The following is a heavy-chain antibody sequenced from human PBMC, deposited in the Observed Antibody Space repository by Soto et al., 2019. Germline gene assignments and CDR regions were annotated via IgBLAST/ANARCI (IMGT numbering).Heavy chain of an antibody. D-gene: IGHD2-2*01. CDR2: ISYDGSNK. CDR3: AREQYCISTSCYSYYYYGMDV. Sequence: GSLRLSCAASGFTFSSYAMHWVRQAPGKGLEWVAVISYDGSNKYYADSVKGRFTISRDNSKNTLYLQMNSLRAEDTAVYYCAREQYCISTSCYSYYYYGMDVWGQGTTVTVSS. J-gene: IGHJ6*02. CDR1: GFTFSSYA. V-gene: IGHV3-30-3*01.